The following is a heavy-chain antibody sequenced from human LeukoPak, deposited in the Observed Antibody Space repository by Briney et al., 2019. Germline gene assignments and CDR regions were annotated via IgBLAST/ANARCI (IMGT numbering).Heavy chain of an antibody. CDR3: ARDTAMVTKHYYYYMDV. CDR2: ISSSSSYI. CDR1: GLAFSSYS. J-gene: IGHJ6*03. D-gene: IGHD5-18*01. Sequence: GGSLRLSCAASGLAFSSYSMNWVRQAPGKGLEWVSSISSSSSYIYYADSVKGRFTISRDNAKNSLYLQMNSLRAEDTAVYYCARDTAMVTKHYYYYMDVWGKGTTVTVSS. V-gene: IGHV3-21*01.